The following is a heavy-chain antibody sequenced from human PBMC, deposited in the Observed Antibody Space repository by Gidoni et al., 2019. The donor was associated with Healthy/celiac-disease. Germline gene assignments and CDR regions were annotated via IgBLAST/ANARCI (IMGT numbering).Heavy chain of an antibody. CDR3: ARVTYDFWSGYYVGVDY. D-gene: IGHD3-3*01. V-gene: IGHV3-23*01. CDR1: GFTFSSYA. Sequence: EVQLLESGGGLVQPGGSLRLSCAASGFTFSSYAMSWVRQAPGKGLEWVSAISGSGGSTYYADSVKGRFTISRDNSKNTLYLQRNSLRAEDTAVYYCARVTYDFWSGYYVGVDYWGQGTLVTVSS. J-gene: IGHJ4*02. CDR2: ISGSGGST.